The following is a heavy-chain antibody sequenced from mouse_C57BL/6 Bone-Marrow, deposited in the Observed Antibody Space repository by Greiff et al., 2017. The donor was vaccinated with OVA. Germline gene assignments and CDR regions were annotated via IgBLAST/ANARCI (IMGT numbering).Heavy chain of an antibody. CDR2: ISDGGSYT. V-gene: IGHV5-4*03. D-gene: IGHD1-1*01. Sequence: EVKLVESGGGLVKPGGSLKLSCAASGFTFSSYAMSWVRQTPEKRLEWVATISDGGSYTYYPDNVKGRFTISRDNAKNNLYLQISHLKSEDTAMYYCARLTTVVAIYAMDYWGQGTSVTVSS. CDR1: GFTFSSYA. CDR3: ARLTTVVAIYAMDY. J-gene: IGHJ4*01.